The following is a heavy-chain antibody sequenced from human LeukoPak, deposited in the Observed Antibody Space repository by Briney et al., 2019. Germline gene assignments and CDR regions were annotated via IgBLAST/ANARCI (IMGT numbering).Heavy chain of an antibody. CDR2: ISSGSSTI. Sequence: QSGGSLRLSCAASRFTFSSSGMNWVRQAPGKGLEWVSYISSGSSTIFYSASVKGRFTIFRDNAKNSLYLQMNSLRAEDTAVYYCARDGVLGYCSGDSCYLDAFDIWGQGTTVTVSS. V-gene: IGHV3-48*01. D-gene: IGHD2-15*01. J-gene: IGHJ3*02. CDR1: RFTFSSSG. CDR3: ARDGVLGYCSGDSCYLDAFDI.